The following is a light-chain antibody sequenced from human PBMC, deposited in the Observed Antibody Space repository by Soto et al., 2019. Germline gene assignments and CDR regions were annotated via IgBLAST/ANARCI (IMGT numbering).Light chain of an antibody. CDR2: AVS. V-gene: IGLV2-8*01. CDR3: FLHAGNNTYV. CDR1: SRDVGGQNY. Sequence: QSALAQPPSASGSPGQSVAISCTGTSRDVGGQNYVSWYQQHPGKAPKLIIYAVSNRPSGVPDRFSGSKSGNTASLTISGLRAEDEADYYCFLHAGNNTYVFGTGTKVTVL. J-gene: IGLJ1*01.